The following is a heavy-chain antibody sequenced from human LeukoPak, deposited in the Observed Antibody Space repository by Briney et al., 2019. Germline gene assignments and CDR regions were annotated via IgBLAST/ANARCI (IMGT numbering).Heavy chain of an antibody. D-gene: IGHD2/OR15-2a*01. CDR2: IKSDGGT. J-gene: IGHJ4*02. V-gene: IGHV3-74*03. CDR1: GFYFSVAW. CDR3: AKDYFGSLEY. Sequence: GGSLRLSCAASGFYFSVAWMHWVRQAPGKGLVWVSVIKSDGGTAYADSVKGRFTISRDNAKNTVYLQMNSLRDEDTAVYYCAKDYFGSLEYWGQGTLVTVSS.